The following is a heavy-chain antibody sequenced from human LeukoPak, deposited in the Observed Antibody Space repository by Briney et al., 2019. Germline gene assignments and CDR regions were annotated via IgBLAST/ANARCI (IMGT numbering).Heavy chain of an antibody. V-gene: IGHV4-39*07. D-gene: IGHD3-22*01. Sequence: PSETLSLTCTVSGGSISSSSYYWGWIRQPPGKGLEWIGSIYYSGSTNYNPSLKSRVTISVDTSKNQFSLKLSSVTAADTAVYYCARGPRTRYYYDGSGYYRVWGQGTLVTVS. CDR3: ARGPRTRYYYDGSGYYRV. CDR1: GGSISSSSYY. J-gene: IGHJ4*02. CDR2: IYYSGST.